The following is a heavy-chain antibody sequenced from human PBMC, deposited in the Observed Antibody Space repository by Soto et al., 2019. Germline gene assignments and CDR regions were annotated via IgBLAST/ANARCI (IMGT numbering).Heavy chain of an antibody. CDR3: AKDLHDYVWGSLSGLDY. CDR2: ISYDGSNK. J-gene: IGHJ4*02. V-gene: IGHV3-30*18. CDR1: GFTFSSYG. D-gene: IGHD3-16*01. Sequence: GGSLRLSCAASGFTFSSYGMHWVRQAPGKGLEWVAVISYDGSNKYYADSVKGRFTISRDNSKNTLYLQMNSLRAEDTAVYYCAKDLHDYVWGSLSGLDYWGQGTLVTVSS.